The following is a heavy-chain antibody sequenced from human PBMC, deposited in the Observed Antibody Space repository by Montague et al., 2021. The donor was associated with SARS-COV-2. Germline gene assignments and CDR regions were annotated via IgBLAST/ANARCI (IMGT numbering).Heavy chain of an antibody. J-gene: IGHJ6*02. D-gene: IGHD3-9*01. CDR1: GGSFSGDGYY. CDR2: IDASGTT. V-gene: IGHV4-61*02. Sequence: TLSLTCTVSGGSFSGDGYYWNWIRQPAGKGPEWIGRIDASGTTNYKPSLKSRVTISLDRSKNQFSLKLSSVIAADTAVYYCARPAFRYFDRPGMDVWGQGTTVTVSS. CDR3: ARPAFRYFDRPGMDV.